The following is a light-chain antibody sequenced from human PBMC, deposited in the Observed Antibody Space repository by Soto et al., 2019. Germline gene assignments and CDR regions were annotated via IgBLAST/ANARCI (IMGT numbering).Light chain of an antibody. J-gene: IGLJ2*01. V-gene: IGLV2-14*03. CDR2: DVN. CDR1: NSDVGVYDF. CDR3: SSYTTSTTRV. Sequence: QSVLNQPASVSGSPGQSITISCAGTNSDVGVYDFVSWYQQHPGKAPKLLIYDVNNRPAGISNRFSGSKSGNTASLTISGLQAEDEADYYCSSYTTSTTRVFGGGTKVTVL.